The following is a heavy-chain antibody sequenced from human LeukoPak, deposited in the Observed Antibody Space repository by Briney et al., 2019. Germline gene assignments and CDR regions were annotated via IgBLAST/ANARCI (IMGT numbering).Heavy chain of an antibody. CDR2: ISSDESST. D-gene: IGHD3-22*01. CDR1: GFTFSSYW. J-gene: IGHJ3*02. V-gene: IGHV3-74*01. CDR3: ARGPPYYDSSGYYYGGTAFDI. Sequence: GGSLRLSCVVSGFTFSSYWMHWVRQAPGKGLVWVSRISSDESSTTSADSVKGRFTISRDNAKNTLYLQMNSLRAEDTAVYYCARGPPYYDSSGYYYGGTAFDIWGQGTMVTVSS.